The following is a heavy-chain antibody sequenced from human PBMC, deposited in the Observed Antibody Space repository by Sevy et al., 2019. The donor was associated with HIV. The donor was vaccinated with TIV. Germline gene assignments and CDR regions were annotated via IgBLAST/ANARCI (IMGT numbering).Heavy chain of an antibody. V-gene: IGHV5-51*01. J-gene: IGHJ4*02. D-gene: IGHD3-22*01. CDR2: IYPGGSDT. Sequence: GESLKISCKGSGYSFTSYWIGWVRQMPGKGLEWMGIIYPGGSDTRYSPSFQGQVTISADKSISTAYLQWSSLKASDTAMYYCARLDYYDSRAEGTFDYWGQGTLVTVSS. CDR3: ARLDYYDSRAEGTFDY. CDR1: GYSFTSYW.